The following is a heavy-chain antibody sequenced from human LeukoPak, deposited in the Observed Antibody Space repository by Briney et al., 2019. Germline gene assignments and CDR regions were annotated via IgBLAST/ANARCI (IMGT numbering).Heavy chain of an antibody. Sequence: PGGSLRLSCAASGSTFSSYAMSWVRQAPGKGLEWVGRIKSKTDGGTTDYAAPVKGRFTISRDDSKNTLYLQMNSLKTEDTAVYYCTTGPDELVNYWGQGTLVTVSS. D-gene: IGHD3-10*01. V-gene: IGHV3-15*01. CDR1: GSTFSSYA. CDR2: IKSKTDGGTT. CDR3: TTGPDELVNY. J-gene: IGHJ4*02.